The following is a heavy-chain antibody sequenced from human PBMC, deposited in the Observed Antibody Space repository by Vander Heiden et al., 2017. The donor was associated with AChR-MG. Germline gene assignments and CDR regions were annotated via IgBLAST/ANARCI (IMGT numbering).Heavy chain of an antibody. J-gene: IGHJ5*02. Sequence: QVQLVQSGAEVKKPGSSVKVSCKASGVTFSSYAISWVRQAPGQGLWWKGGIIPICGTANYAQKFQGRVTITADESTSTAYMELSSLRSEDTAVYYCARSPHLGPKPAAAISSWFDPWGQGTLVTVSS. CDR1: GVTFSSYA. CDR3: ARSPHLGPKPAAAISSWFDP. D-gene: IGHD2-2*01. CDR2: IIPICGTA. V-gene: IGHV1-69*01.